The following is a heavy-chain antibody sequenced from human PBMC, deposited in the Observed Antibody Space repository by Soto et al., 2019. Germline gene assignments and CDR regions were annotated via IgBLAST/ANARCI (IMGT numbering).Heavy chain of an antibody. CDR2: ISYDGSNK. V-gene: IGHV3-30-3*01. CDR1: GFTFSSYA. Sequence: SLRLSCAASGFTFSSYAMHWVRQAPGKGLEWVAVISYDGSNKYYADSVKGRFTISRDNSKNTLYLQMNSLRAEDTAVYYCARDRDYYDSSGPYYYYGMDVWGQGTTVTVSS. J-gene: IGHJ6*02. CDR3: ARDRDYYDSSGPYYYYGMDV. D-gene: IGHD3-22*01.